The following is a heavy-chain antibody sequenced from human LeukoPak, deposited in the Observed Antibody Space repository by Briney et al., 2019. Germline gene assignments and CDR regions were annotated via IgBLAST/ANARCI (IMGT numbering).Heavy chain of an antibody. J-gene: IGHJ4*02. V-gene: IGHV5-51*01. CDR2: IYPGDSDT. D-gene: IGHD3-3*01. CDR3: ARRLLGRFLEQLSQAYDY. CDR1: GYSFTSYW. Sequence: KGGESLKISCKGSGYSFTSYWIGWVRQMPGKGLESMGIIYPGDSDTRYSPSFQGQVTISADKSIRTAYLPWSSLKASDTAMYYCARRLLGRFLEQLSQAYDYWGQGTLVTVSS.